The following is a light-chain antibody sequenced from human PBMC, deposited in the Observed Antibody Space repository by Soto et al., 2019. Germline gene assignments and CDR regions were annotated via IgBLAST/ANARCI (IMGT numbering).Light chain of an antibody. CDR1: QDISNY. Sequence: DIQMTQSPSSLSSSVGDRVTITCQASQDISNYLNWYQQKPGKAPKLLINDASRLQTGVPSRFSGSGSGTDLTFTISSLQPEDIATYYCQHYDNVPYTFGRGTKLEIK. V-gene: IGKV1-33*01. CDR2: DAS. J-gene: IGKJ2*01. CDR3: QHYDNVPYT.